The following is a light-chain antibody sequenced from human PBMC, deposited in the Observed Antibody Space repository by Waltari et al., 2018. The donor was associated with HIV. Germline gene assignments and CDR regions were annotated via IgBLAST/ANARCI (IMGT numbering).Light chain of an antibody. V-gene: IGLV2-14*01. CDR2: EVS. CDR3: SSYTSSSTLL. J-gene: IGLJ3*02. CDR1: SSDVGGSNY. Sequence: QSALTQPASVSGSPGQSITISCTGASSDVGGSNYVFWYQQHPGKAPKLIIYEVSDRPSGVSIRFSGSKSGNTASLTISGLQAEDEADYYCSSYTSSSTLLFGGGTKLTVL.